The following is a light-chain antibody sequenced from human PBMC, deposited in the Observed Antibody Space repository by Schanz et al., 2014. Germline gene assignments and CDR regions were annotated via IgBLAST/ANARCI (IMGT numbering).Light chain of an antibody. Sequence: EIVLTQSPGTLSLSPGERATLSCRASQSVSSSYLAWYQQKPGQAPRLLIHGASSRGTGIPDRFSGSGSGADFTLSISRLEPEDFSVYYCQQYGRSPLTFGGGTKVQIK. CDR2: GAS. J-gene: IGKJ4*01. CDR3: QQYGRSPLT. V-gene: IGKV3-20*01. CDR1: QSVSSSY.